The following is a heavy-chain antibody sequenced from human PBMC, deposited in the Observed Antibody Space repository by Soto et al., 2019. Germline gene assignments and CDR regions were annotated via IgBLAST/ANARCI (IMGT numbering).Heavy chain of an antibody. D-gene: IGHD3-10*01. Sequence: SETLSLTCTVSGGSISSGDYYWSCIRQPPGKGLEWIGYIYYSGSTYYNPSLKSRVTISVDTSKNQFSLKLSSVTAADTAVYYCARAEYGSGTNFDYWGQGTLVTVSS. CDR1: GGSISSGDYY. V-gene: IGHV4-30-4*01. CDR3: ARAEYGSGTNFDY. J-gene: IGHJ4*02. CDR2: IYYSGST.